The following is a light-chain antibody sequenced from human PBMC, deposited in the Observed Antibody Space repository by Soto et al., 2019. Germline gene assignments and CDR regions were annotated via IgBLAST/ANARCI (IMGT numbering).Light chain of an antibody. CDR1: QSVSSS. CDR2: DAS. CDR3: QQYKSWPET. J-gene: IGKJ1*01. Sequence: EIVMTQSPATLSVSPGERATLSCRASQSVSSSLAWDQQNPGQAPRLLIYDASTRATGIPARLGGSGSGKEFTLTISSLQSEDFAVYYCQQYKSWPETFGQGTKVEIK. V-gene: IGKV3-15*01.